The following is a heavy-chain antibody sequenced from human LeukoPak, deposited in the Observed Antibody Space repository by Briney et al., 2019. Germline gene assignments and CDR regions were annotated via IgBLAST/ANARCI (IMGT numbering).Heavy chain of an antibody. D-gene: IGHD6-19*01. V-gene: IGHV4-59*08. Sequence: PSETLSLTCTVSGGSISSYYWSWIRLPPGKGLEWIGHIYYSGSTNYNPSLKGRVTISVDTSKNQFSLKLSSVTAADTAVYYCARRGRIAVAGFDYWGQGTLVTVSS. J-gene: IGHJ4*02. CDR2: IYYSGST. CDR1: GGSISSYY. CDR3: ARRGRIAVAGFDY.